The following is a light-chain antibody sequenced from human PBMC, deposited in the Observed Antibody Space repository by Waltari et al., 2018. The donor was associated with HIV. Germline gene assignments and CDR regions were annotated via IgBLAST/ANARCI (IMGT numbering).Light chain of an antibody. CDR3: SSYAGSNKLV. CDR1: SSDVGGYNY. V-gene: IGLV2-8*01. Sequence: QSALTQPPSASGSPGQSVTISCTGTSSDVGGYNYVSWYQQHPGKAPKLMIYEVSKRPPGVPYRFAGSKAGDTASLTVSGLQAEDAAEYYCSSYAGSNKLVFGGGTKLTVL. CDR2: EVS. J-gene: IGLJ2*01.